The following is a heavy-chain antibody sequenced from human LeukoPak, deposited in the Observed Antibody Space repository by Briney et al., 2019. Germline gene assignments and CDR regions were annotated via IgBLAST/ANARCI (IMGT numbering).Heavy chain of an antibody. V-gene: IGHV3-7*01. CDR3: ARRGVDGASDY. Sequence: GGSLRLSCAASGFTFSSYWMGWVRQAPGKGLEWVANIKEDGSEKYYVDSVKGRFTISKDNAKNSLDLQMNSLRAEDTAVYYCARRGVDGASDYWGQGTLVTVSS. J-gene: IGHJ4*02. CDR1: GFTFSSYW. D-gene: IGHD3-10*01. CDR2: IKEDGSEK.